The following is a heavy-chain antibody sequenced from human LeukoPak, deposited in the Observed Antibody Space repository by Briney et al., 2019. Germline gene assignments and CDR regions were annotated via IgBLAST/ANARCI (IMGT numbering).Heavy chain of an antibody. D-gene: IGHD3-22*01. V-gene: IGHV1-46*01. CDR2: INPSGGST. CDR1: GYTFTSYY. Sequence: ASVKVSCKASGYTFTSYYMHWVRQAPGQGLEWMGIINPSGGSTSYAQKFQGRVTMTRDTSTSTVYMDLSSLGSEDTAVYYCARYRRRYYDSSGYYNYGMDVWGQGTTVTVSS. J-gene: IGHJ6*02. CDR3: ARYRRRYYDSSGYYNYGMDV.